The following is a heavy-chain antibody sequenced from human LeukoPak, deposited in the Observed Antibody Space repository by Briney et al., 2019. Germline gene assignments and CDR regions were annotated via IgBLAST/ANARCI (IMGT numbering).Heavy chain of an antibody. CDR1: GFIFRDFS. D-gene: IGHD2-2*01. Sequence: GGSLRLSCSVSGFIFRDFSMSWVRQAPGKGLEWVAKMNEYGREIFYVESVKGRLTISRDNGKNSPYLQMNRLRAEDTAVYYCARPRGCGSSRCNNFDYWGQGTLVTVSS. V-gene: IGHV3-7*01. J-gene: IGHJ4*02. CDR2: MNEYGREI. CDR3: ARPRGCGSSRCNNFDY.